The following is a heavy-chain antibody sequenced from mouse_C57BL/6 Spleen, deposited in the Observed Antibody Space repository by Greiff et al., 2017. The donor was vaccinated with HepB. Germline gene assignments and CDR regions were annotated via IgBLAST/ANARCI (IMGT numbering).Heavy chain of an antibody. V-gene: IGHV1-39*01. CDR2: INPNYGTT. D-gene: IGHD1-1*01. CDR1: GYSFTDYN. J-gene: IGHJ4*01. CDR3: AAYYYGSSGLYAMDY. Sequence: EVQLQESGPELVKPGASVKISCKASGYSFTDYNMNWVKQSNGKSLEWIGVINPNYGTTSYNQKFKGKATLTVDQSSSTAYMQLNSLTSEDSAVYYCAAYYYGSSGLYAMDYWGQGTSVTVSS.